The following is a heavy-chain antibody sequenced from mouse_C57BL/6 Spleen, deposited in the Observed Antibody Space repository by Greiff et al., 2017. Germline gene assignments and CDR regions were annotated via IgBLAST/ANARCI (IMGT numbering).Heavy chain of an antibody. V-gene: IGHV1-53*01. CDR3: ARSDYDYDWFAY. CDR2: INPSNGGT. J-gene: IGHJ3*01. CDR1: GYTFTSYW. Sequence: VQLQQPGTELVKPGASVKLSCKASGYTFTSYWMHWVKQRPGQGLEWIGNINPSNGGTNYNEKFKSKATLTVDKSSSTDYMQLSSLTSEDSAVYYCARSDYDYDWFAYWGQGTLVTVSA. D-gene: IGHD2-4*01.